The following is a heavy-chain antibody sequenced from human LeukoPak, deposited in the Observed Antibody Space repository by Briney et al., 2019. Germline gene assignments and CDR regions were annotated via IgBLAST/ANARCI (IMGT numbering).Heavy chain of an antibody. D-gene: IGHD3-9*01. CDR1: GFTFSSYG. J-gene: IGHJ4*02. Sequence: GGSLRLSCAASGFTFSSYGMHWVRQAPGKGLEWVAVIWYDGSNKYYADSVKGRFTISRDNSKNTLYLQMNSLRAEDTAVYYCARDSLRRDILTGYPDYWGQGTLVTLSS. V-gene: IGHV3-33*01. CDR3: ARDSLRRDILTGYPDY. CDR2: IWYDGSNK.